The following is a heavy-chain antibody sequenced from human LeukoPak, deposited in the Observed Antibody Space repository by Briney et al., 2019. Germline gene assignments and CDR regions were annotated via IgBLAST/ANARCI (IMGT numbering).Heavy chain of an antibody. V-gene: IGHV3-23*01. CDR3: AKGGSTSRVTTSRVVFGYYYYMDV. D-gene: IGHD4-17*01. Sequence: GGSLRLSCAAYGFTFSSHAMSWVPQAPGKGLEWVSSLSGSGGSTYHADSVKGRFSISRDNSKNTLYLQLNSLRAEDTAVYYCAKGGSTSRVTTSRVVFGYYYYMDVWGKGTPVTVSS. CDR2: LSGSGGST. J-gene: IGHJ6*03. CDR1: GFTFSSHA.